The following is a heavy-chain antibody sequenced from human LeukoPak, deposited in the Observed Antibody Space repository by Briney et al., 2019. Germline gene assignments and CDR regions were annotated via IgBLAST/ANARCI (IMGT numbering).Heavy chain of an antibody. D-gene: IGHD2-2*01. CDR1: GYTFTDYY. CDR3: ARANFLYCSSTTCLFDY. V-gene: IGHV1-2*02. Sequence: ASVKVSCKASGYTFTDYYMPWVRQAPGQGFEWMGWINPNSGDTNYAQKFQGRVTMTRDTSISTAHMELSRLRSDDTAVYYCARANFLYCSSTTCLFDYWGQGTLVIVSS. CDR2: INPNSGDT. J-gene: IGHJ4*02.